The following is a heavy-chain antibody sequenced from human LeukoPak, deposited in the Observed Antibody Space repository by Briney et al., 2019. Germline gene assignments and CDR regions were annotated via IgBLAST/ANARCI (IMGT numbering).Heavy chain of an antibody. CDR2: IYHSGST. J-gene: IGHJ4*02. CDR3: AGGKKDHYDSSAYCDY. Sequence: SETLSLTCAVSGGSISSSNWWSWVRQPPGKGLEWIGEIYHSGSTNYNPSLKSRVTISVDKSKNQFSLKLNSVTAADTAVYYCAGGKKDHYDSSAYCDYWGQGTLVTVSS. D-gene: IGHD3-22*01. CDR1: GGSISSSNW. V-gene: IGHV4-4*02.